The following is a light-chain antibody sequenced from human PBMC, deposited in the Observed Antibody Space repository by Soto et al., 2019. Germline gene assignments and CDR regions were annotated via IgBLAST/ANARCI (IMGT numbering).Light chain of an antibody. V-gene: IGKV3-20*01. J-gene: IGKJ1*01. CDR2: GAS. CDR1: RSVSSY. CDR3: QQYGSSPRT. Sequence: PGESATLSCRATRSVSSYLAWYQQKPGQAPRLLIYGASTRATGIPDRFSGSGSGTDLTLTISRLESEDFEVYDCQQYGSSPRTFGQGTKVDIK.